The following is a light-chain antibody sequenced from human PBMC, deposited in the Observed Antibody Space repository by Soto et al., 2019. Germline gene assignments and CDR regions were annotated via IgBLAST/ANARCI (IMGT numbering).Light chain of an antibody. CDR2: GAS. CDR1: QSVSSGY. J-gene: IGKJ2*01. CDR3: QLSGSTGT. V-gene: IGKV3-20*01. Sequence: EIVLTQSPGTLSLSPGEGATLSCRASQSVSSGYLAWYQQKPGRAPRLLIYGASSRATGTPDRFSGSGSGTDFTLNISRLEPEDFAVYYCQLSGSTGTFGQGTKLEIK.